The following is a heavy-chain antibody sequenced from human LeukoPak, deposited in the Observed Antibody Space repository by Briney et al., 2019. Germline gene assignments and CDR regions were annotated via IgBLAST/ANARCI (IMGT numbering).Heavy chain of an antibody. Sequence: KPGGSLRLSCAASGFTFSSYAMSWVRQAPGKGLEWVGRIESKTDGGTTDYAAPVKGRFTISRDDSKNTLYLQMNSLKTEDTAVYYCTTDPRYCSGGSCYLIYAFDIWGQGTMVTVSS. CDR2: IESKTDGGTT. CDR1: GFTFSSYA. V-gene: IGHV3-15*04. CDR3: TTDPRYCSGGSCYLIYAFDI. J-gene: IGHJ3*02. D-gene: IGHD2-15*01.